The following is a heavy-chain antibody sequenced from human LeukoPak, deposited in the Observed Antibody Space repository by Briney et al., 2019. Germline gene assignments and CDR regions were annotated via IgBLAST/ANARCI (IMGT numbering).Heavy chain of an antibody. J-gene: IGHJ5*02. CDR2: ISSSSSYI. CDR3: ARGRQMVYAIPELDWFDP. V-gene: IGHV3-21*01. Sequence: GGSLRLSCAASGFTFSSYAMSWVRQAPGKGLEWVSSISSSSSYIYYADSVKGRFTISRDNAKNSLYLQMNSLRAEDTAVYYCARGRQMVYAIPELDWFDPWGQGTLVTVSS. CDR1: GFTFSSYA. D-gene: IGHD2-8*01.